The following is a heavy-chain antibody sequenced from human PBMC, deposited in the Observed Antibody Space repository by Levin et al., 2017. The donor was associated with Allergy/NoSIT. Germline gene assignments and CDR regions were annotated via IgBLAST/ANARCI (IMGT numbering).Heavy chain of an antibody. CDR1: GFSFSSST. CDR2: IDSNGRSI. J-gene: IGHJ4*02. V-gene: IGHV3-64D*06. CDR3: VKSTMFRGGIFDH. D-gene: IGHD3-10*01. Sequence: GESLKISCSASGFSFSSSTMHWVRQAPGQGLEHVSAIDSNGRSIDYAGSVKGRFTISRDNSKNTLDLQMSSLRTEDTAMYYCVKSTMFRGGIFDHWGQGTVVTVSS.